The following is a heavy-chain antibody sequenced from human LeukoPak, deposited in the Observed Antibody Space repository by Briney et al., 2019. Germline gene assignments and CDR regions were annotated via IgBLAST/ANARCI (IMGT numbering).Heavy chain of an antibody. J-gene: IGHJ4*02. V-gene: IGHV3-21*01. CDR3: ARVPGLGSGYYFDY. CDR2: ISSSSSYI. D-gene: IGHD3-22*01. Sequence: GGSLRLSCAASGFTFSSYSMNWVRQAPGKGLEWVSSISSSSSYIYYADSVKGRFTISRDNAKNSLYLQMNSLSAEDTAVYYCARVPGLGSGYYFDYWGQGTLVTVSS. CDR1: GFTFSSYS.